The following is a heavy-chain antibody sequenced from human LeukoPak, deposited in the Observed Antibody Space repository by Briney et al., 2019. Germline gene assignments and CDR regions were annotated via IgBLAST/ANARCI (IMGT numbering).Heavy chain of an antibody. D-gene: IGHD2-2*01. CDR3: ARHPRVYCSSTNCQGWFGP. V-gene: IGHV5-51*01. Sequence: PGESLKTSCKGSGYSFTSYWIGWVRQMPGKGLEWLGIIYPDDSDTTYSPSFQGQVTISADKSISTAYLQWSSLKASDTAMYYCARHPRVYCSSTNCQGWFGPWGQGTLVTVSS. J-gene: IGHJ5*02. CDR2: IYPDDSDT. CDR1: GYSFTSYW.